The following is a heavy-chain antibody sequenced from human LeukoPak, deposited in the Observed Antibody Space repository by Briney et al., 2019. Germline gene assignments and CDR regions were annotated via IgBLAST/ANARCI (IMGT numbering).Heavy chain of an antibody. Sequence: GESLKISCKGSGYSFTNYWIAWVRQMPGEGLEWMGVIYPGDSDSRYSPSFQGQVTISADKSISTAYLQWSSLKASDTAMYYCARRDSNSWSGGWFDPWGQGTLVTVSS. V-gene: IGHV5-51*01. CDR1: GYSFTNYW. D-gene: IGHD3-10*01. CDR3: ARRDSNSWSGGWFDP. CDR2: IYPGDSDS. J-gene: IGHJ5*02.